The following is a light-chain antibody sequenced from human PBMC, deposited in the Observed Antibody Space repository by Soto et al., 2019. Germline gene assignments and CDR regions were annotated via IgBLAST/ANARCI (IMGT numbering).Light chain of an antibody. V-gene: IGLV2-14*01. CDR2: DVN. CDR1: SSDLGGYDY. J-gene: IGLJ2*01. Sequence: QSALTQPASGSGSPGQSITLSCTGTSSDLGGYDYVSWYQRHPGKAPKLIIYDVNNRPSGVSNRFSGSKSGNTASLTISGLQAEDEADYYCTSYASGSSHVVFGGGTKRTVL. CDR3: TSYASGSSHVV.